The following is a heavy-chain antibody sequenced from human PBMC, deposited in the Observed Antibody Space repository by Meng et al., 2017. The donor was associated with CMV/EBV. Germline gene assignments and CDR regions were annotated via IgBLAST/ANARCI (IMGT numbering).Heavy chain of an antibody. CDR1: GGTFSSYA. CDR2: IIPIFGTA. D-gene: IGHD3-3*01. J-gene: IGHJ6*02. CDR3: ARARYYDFWSGYYGPGYYYYGMDV. V-gene: IGHV1-69*05. Sequence: SVKVSCKASGGTFSSYAISWVRQAPGQGLEWMGGIIPIFGTANYAQKFQGRVTITTDESTSTAYMELSRLRSDDTAVYYCARARYYDFWSGYYGPGYYYYGMDVWGQGTTVTVSS.